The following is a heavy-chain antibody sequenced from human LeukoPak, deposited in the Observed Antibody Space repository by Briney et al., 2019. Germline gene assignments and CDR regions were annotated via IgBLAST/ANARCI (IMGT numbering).Heavy chain of an antibody. D-gene: IGHD2-15*01. CDR2: TRNKANGYTT. CDR3: TRTEYCGGGRCYSDYFDS. V-gene: IGHV3-72*01. Sequence: GGSLRLSCAASGFTFSNAWMSWVRQAPGKGLEWVGRTRNKANGYTTEYAASVKGRFTISRDDSKTSLYLQMNSLKTEDTAVYYCTRTEYCGGGRCYSDYFDSWGQGTLVTVSS. CDR1: GFTFSNAW. J-gene: IGHJ4*02.